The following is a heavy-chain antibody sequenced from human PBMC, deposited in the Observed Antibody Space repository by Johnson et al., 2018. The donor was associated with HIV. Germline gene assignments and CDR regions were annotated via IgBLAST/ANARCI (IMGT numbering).Heavy chain of an antibody. CDR2: IWSDGSNK. D-gene: IGHD1-26*01. V-gene: IGHV3-33*06. Sequence: QVQLVESGGGVVQPGRSVRLSCAASGLSFSSYGMEWVRQAPGKGLEWVAVIWSDGSNKHYADSVKGRFTISRDNSKNTLYLQMNSLRAEDTAVYYCAKDGGSYGGAFDIWGQGTMVTVSS. CDR1: GLSFSSYG. J-gene: IGHJ3*02. CDR3: AKDGGSYGGAFDI.